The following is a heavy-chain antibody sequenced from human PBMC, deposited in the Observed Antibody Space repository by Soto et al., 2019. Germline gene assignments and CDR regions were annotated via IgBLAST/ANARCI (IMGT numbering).Heavy chain of an antibody. D-gene: IGHD2-15*01. J-gene: IGHJ6*02. Sequence: QVQLVQSGAEVKKPGASVKVSCKASGYTFFSYGVSWVRQAPGQGLEWMGWITAYNGHTNYAQKFQGRVTLTTDTTTSTAYMEVRSLRSDDTAVYYCARGQGEYCSGGSCYANNYYNGMDVWGQGTTVTVSS. CDR2: ITAYNGHT. CDR1: GYTFFSYG. V-gene: IGHV1-18*01. CDR3: ARGQGEYCSGGSCYANNYYNGMDV.